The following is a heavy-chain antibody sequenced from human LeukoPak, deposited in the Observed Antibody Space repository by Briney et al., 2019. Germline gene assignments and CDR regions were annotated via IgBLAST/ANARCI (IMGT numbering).Heavy chain of an antibody. CDR2: ISRSGVST. CDR1: GFTFSSYA. CDR3: ARGGYDSSGNPDY. V-gene: IGHV3-23*01. J-gene: IGHJ4*02. Sequence: RGSLRLSCAASGFTFSSYAMNWVRQAPGKGLEWVSAISRSGVSTYYADSVKGRFTISRDNSRDTLYLQMSSLRAEDTAVYYCARGGYDSSGNPDYWGQGTLVAVSS. D-gene: IGHD3-22*01.